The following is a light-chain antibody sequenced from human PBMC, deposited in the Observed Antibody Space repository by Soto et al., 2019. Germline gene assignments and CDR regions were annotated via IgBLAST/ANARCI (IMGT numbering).Light chain of an antibody. CDR1: QTISNK. J-gene: IGKJ4*01. V-gene: IGKV1-5*01. CDR3: YQYHGFSWLT. CDR2: DAS. Sequence: DIQMTQSPATLSASVGDGVTITCRASQTISNKLAWYQQKPGQAPKLLIYDASSLDSGVASRFSGSGYGTEFSLTIRSLQPDDFAAYYCYQYHGFSWLTFGGGTKVDIK.